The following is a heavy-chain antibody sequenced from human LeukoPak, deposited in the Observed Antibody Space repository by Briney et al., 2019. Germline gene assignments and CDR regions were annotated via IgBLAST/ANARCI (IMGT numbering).Heavy chain of an antibody. Sequence: PGGSLRLSCKVSGFTFGDYAMSWVRQVPGKGLEWVGFIRSKAYGGTREYAASVKGRFTISRDDSESIAYLQMNSLKTEDTAVYYCTTEANYDSSGYLNWGQGTLVTVSS. CDR3: TTEANYDSSGYLN. V-gene: IGHV3-49*04. J-gene: IGHJ4*02. CDR1: GFTFGDYA. D-gene: IGHD3-22*01. CDR2: IRSKAYGGTR.